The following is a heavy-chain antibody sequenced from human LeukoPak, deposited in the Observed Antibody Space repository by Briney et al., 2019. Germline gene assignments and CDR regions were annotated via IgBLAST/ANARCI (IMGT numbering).Heavy chain of an antibody. Sequence: PSETLSLTCSVSNGSMTSDSYYWAWVRQPPGKGLEWIGSIFYSGKTYYSASLKSRVTVSLDTSKKNFSLRLSSVTAADTAVYYCARLWIVATWFDAWGQGALVTVSS. J-gene: IGHJ5*02. CDR1: NGSMTSDSYY. V-gene: IGHV4-39*02. D-gene: IGHD2-2*03. CDR3: ARLWIVATWFDA. CDR2: IFYSGKT.